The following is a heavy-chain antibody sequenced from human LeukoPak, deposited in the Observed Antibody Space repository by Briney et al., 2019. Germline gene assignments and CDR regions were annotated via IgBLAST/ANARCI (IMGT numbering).Heavy chain of an antibody. CDR1: GFTFSSYS. J-gene: IGHJ4*02. CDR3: AKPRDIVVVPAATEFDY. D-gene: IGHD2-2*01. V-gene: IGHV3-48*01. CDR2: ISSSSSTI. Sequence: GGSLRLSCAASGFTFSSYSMNWVRQAPGKGLEWVSYISSSSSTIYYADSVKGRFTISRDNAKNSLYLQMNSLRAEDTAVYYCAKPRDIVVVPAATEFDYWGQGTLVTVSS.